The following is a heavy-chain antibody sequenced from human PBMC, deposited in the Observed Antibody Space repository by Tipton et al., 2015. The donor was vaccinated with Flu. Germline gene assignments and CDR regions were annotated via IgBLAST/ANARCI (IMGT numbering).Heavy chain of an antibody. CDR1: GDSITDYY. V-gene: IGHV4-59*12. J-gene: IGHJ2*01. CDR2: IYYSSRGST. CDR3: VRLGITFLERNQYFDL. D-gene: IGHD2/OR15-2a*01. Sequence: GLVKPSETLSLTCNVSGDSITDYYWSWIRQPPGKGLEWIASIYYSSRGSTSHYPSVKSRVTMSANTSKNQVSLMLSSVAAADTAVYYCVRLGITFLERNQYFDLWGRGTLVTVSS.